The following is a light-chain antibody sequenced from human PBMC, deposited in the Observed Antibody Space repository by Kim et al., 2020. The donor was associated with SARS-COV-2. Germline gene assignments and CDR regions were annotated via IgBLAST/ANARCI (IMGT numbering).Light chain of an antibody. CDR3: QQYNNRPALT. Sequence: EIVMTQSPATLSVSPGERATLSCRASQTVSSNLAWYQQKRGQAPRLLIYGASTRATGIPARFSGSGSGTEFTLTISSLQSEDFAVYYCQQYNNRPALTFGGGTKVDIK. CDR1: QTVSSN. V-gene: IGKV3D-15*01. CDR2: GAS. J-gene: IGKJ4*01.